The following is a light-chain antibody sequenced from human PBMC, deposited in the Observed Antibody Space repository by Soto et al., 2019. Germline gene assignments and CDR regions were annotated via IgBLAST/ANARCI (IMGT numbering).Light chain of an antibody. CDR1: SSDVGGYNY. CDR3: CSYTSSSTLFV. J-gene: IGLJ1*01. Sequence: QSALTQPASVSGSPGQSITISCTGTSSDVGGYNYVSWYQQHPHKAPKLMIYDVSNRPSGVSNRFSGSKSANTASLTISGLQAEDEADYYCCSYTSSSTLFVFGTGTKVTVL. V-gene: IGLV2-14*01. CDR2: DVS.